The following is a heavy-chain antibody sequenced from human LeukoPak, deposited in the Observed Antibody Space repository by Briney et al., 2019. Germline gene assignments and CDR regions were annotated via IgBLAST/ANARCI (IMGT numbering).Heavy chain of an antibody. J-gene: IGHJ6*03. Sequence: SETLSLTCTVSGGSITGYYWSWIRQPAGKGLEWIGRIYTSGSTNYNPSLKSQVTISVDTSKNHFSLRLSSVTAADTAVYYCARQSIAARGYYYYMDVWGKGTTVTVSS. D-gene: IGHD6-6*01. V-gene: IGHV4-4*07. CDR1: GGSITGYY. CDR2: IYTSGST. CDR3: ARQSIAARGYYYYMDV.